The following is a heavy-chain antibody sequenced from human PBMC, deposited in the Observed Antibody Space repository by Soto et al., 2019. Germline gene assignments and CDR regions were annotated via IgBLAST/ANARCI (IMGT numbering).Heavy chain of an antibody. D-gene: IGHD6-19*01. Sequence: GGSLRLSCAASGFTFSSYDMNWVRQAPGKGLEWVSYISSSISTIYYADSVKGRFTISRDNAKNSLYLQMNSLRAEDTAVYYCAGHGGQWLNWFDPWGQGILVTVSS. CDR2: ISSSISTI. CDR1: GFTFSSYD. J-gene: IGHJ5*02. V-gene: IGHV3-48*01. CDR3: AGHGGQWLNWFDP.